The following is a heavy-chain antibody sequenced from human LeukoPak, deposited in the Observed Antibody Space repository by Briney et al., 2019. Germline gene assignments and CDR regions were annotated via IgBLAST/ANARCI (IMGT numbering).Heavy chain of an antibody. D-gene: IGHD6-13*01. CDR1: GGSISSSSYY. CDR3: ARSAAGTSYYFDY. J-gene: IGHJ4*02. V-gene: IGHV4-39*07. Sequence: SETLSLTCTVSGGSISSSSYYWGWIRQPPGKGLEWIGSIYYSGSTYYNPSLKSRVTISVDKSKNQFSLKLSSVTAADTAVYYCARSAAGTSYYFDYWGQGTLVTVSS. CDR2: IYYSGST.